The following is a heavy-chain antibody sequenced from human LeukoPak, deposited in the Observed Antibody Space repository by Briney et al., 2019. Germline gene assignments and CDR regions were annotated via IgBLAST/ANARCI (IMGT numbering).Heavy chain of an antibody. D-gene: IGHD6-13*01. CDR1: GDSISSGNYY. J-gene: IGHJ4*02. Sequence: SEPLSLTCSVSGDSISSGNYYWGWIRQPPGQGLEWIGNLYYSGSTYYYPSFKSRVTISVDTSKNQFSLKLSSVTAADTAVYYCASDRSSWNPGAPYWGQGTLVTVSS. V-gene: IGHV4-39*01. CDR3: ASDRSSWNPGAPY. CDR2: LYYSGST.